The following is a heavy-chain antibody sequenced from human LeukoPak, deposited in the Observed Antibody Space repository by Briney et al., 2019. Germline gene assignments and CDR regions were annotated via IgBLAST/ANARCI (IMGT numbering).Heavy chain of an antibody. CDR2: ISGSGGST. CDR1: GFTFSSYA. V-gene: IGHV3-23*01. Sequence: GGSLRLSCAASGFTFSSYAMSWVRQAPGKGLEGVSAISGSGGSTYYADSVKGRFTISRDNSKNTLYLQMNSLRAEDTAVYYCAKDSARATGYSYGPGAFDIWGQGTMVTVSS. D-gene: IGHD5-18*01. J-gene: IGHJ3*02. CDR3: AKDSARATGYSYGPGAFDI.